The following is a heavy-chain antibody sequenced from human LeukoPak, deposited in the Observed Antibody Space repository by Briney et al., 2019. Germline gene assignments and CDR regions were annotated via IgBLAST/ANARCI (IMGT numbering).Heavy chain of an antibody. CDR1: GGSISSSNW. CDR2: IYHSGRT. V-gene: IGHV4-4*02. J-gene: IGHJ6*03. CDR3: ARVSESALYYYYYYYMDV. Sequence: SETLSLTCAVSGGSISSSNWWSWVRQPPGKGLEWIGAIYHSGRTNYNTSLKSRVTISVDKSKNQFSLKLSSVTAADTAVYYCARVSESALYYYYYYYMDVWGKGTTVTVSS.